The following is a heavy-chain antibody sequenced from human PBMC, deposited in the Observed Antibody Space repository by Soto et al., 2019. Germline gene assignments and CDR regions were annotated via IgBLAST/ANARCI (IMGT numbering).Heavy chain of an antibody. J-gene: IGHJ4*02. CDR3: LTERGAGSYNGYSREDH. V-gene: IGHV3-15*01. CDR2: MKSKTDAGTT. CDR1: GFTFANAW. D-gene: IGHD2-15*01. Sequence: EVQLVESGGGLVKPGESLKLSCATSGFTFANAWMSWVRQAPGKGLEWVGRMKSKTDAGTTDFAAPVQGRFSISRDDSKNAWYLHMTKVKGEDTAMYYCLTERGAGSYNGYSREDHWGQGTLVTVSS.